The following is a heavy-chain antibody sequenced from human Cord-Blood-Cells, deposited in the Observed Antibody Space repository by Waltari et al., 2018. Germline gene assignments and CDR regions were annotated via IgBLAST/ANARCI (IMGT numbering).Heavy chain of an antibody. D-gene: IGHD7-27*01. J-gene: IGHJ3*02. Sequence: QLQLQESGPGLVKPSETLSLTCTVSGGSISSSSYYWGWIRQPPGKGLEWIGSIYYSGSTYYNPSLKSRVTISVDTSKNQFSLKLSSVTAADTAVYYCARQVLGISGIGVAFDIWGQGTMVTVSS. CDR3: ARQVLGISGIGVAFDI. CDR2: IYYSGST. V-gene: IGHV4-39*01. CDR1: GGSISSSSYY.